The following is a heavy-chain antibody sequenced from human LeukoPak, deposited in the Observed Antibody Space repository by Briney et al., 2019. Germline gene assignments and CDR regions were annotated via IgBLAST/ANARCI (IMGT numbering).Heavy chain of an antibody. CDR2: INPNSGGT. D-gene: IGHD3-22*01. CDR1: GYTFTGYY. J-gene: IGHJ4*02. Sequence: GASVKVSCKASGYTFTGYYMHWVRQAPGQGLEWMGWINPNSGGTNYAQKFQGRVTMTRDTSISTAYMELSRLRSDDTAGYYCARFDGYYDSSGYYYFLDYWGQGTLVTVSS. CDR3: ARFDGYYDSSGYYYFLDY. V-gene: IGHV1-2*02.